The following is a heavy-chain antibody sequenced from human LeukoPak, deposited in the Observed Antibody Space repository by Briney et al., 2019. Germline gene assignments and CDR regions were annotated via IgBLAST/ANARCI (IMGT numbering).Heavy chain of an antibody. CDR1: GFTFSSYG. Sequence: GGSLRLSCAASGFTFSSYGMHWVRQAPGKGLEWVAVISYDGSNKYYADSVKGRFTISRDNAKNSLYLQMNSLRAKDTALYYCARDYYDSSGSSWFDPWGQGTLVTVSS. D-gene: IGHD3-22*01. V-gene: IGHV3-30*03. CDR3: ARDYYDSSGSSWFDP. J-gene: IGHJ5*02. CDR2: ISYDGSNK.